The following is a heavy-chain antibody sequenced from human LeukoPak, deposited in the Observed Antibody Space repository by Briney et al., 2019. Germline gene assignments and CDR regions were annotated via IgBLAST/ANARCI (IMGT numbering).Heavy chain of an antibody. J-gene: IGHJ4*02. Sequence: GGSPRLSCAASGFTFSSYAMSWVRQAPGKGLEWVGRIKSKTDGGTTDYAAPVKGRFTISRDDSKNTLYLQMNSLKTEDTAVYYCTTGEPAAMLNPYDYWGQGTLVTVSS. D-gene: IGHD2-2*01. CDR1: GFTFSSYA. V-gene: IGHV3-15*01. CDR2: IKSKTDGGTT. CDR3: TTGEPAAMLNPYDY.